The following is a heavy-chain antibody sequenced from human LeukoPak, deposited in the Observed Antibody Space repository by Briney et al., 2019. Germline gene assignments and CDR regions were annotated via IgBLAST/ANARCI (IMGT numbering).Heavy chain of an antibody. V-gene: IGHV3-23*01. CDR1: GFTFSSYA. CDR3: AKGRRNSTSCSLDY. Sequence: PGGSLRLSCAASGFTFSSYAMSWVRQAPGKGLEWVSAISGSGGSTYYADSVKGRFTISRDNSKNTLYLQMNSLRAEDTAVYYCAKGRRNSTSCSLDYWGQGTLVTVSS. J-gene: IGHJ4*02. CDR2: ISGSGGST. D-gene: IGHD2-2*01.